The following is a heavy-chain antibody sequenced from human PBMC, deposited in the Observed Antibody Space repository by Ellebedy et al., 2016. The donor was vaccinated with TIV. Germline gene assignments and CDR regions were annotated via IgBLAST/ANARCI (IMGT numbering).Heavy chain of an antibody. CDR3: AKAQTTFGSAGSYYDHRFDC. CDR2: IYSDETSA. V-gene: IGHV3-74*01. CDR1: GFTFSSYW. J-gene: IGHJ4*02. Sequence: GGSLRLSXAASGFTFSSYWMHWVRQAPGKGLVWVSLIYSDETSASYADSVKGRFTISRDNSGNTLYLQMNSLRAEDTAVYFCAKAQTTFGSAGSYYDHRFDCWGQGSLVTVSS. D-gene: IGHD3-10*01.